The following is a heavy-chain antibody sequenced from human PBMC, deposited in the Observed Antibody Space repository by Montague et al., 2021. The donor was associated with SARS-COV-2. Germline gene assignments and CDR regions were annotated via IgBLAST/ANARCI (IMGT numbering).Heavy chain of an antibody. D-gene: IGHD3-9*01. J-gene: IGHJ4*02. CDR2: VSHPGSA. CDR3: ARGVYNRVIFVVSPRYYFDY. Sequence: SETLSLTCAVYIGAFNGYYWTWIRQPPGKGLEWIGDVSHPGSAKYNPSLKGRVSISVNTWGKQVSLRLTSVTAADTATYYCARGVYNRVIFVVSPRYYFDYWGQGNMVAVSA. V-gene: IGHV4-34*01. CDR1: IGAFNGYY.